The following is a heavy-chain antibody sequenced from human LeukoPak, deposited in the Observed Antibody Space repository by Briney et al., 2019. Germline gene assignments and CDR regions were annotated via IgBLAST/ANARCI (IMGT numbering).Heavy chain of an antibody. J-gene: IGHJ6*03. D-gene: IGHD6-13*01. CDR3: ARDGGSSWYDPYYYYYMDV. CDR2: IYTSGST. Sequence: SQTLSLTCTFSGGSISSGSYYWSWIRQPAGKGLEWIGRIYTSGSTNYNPSLKSRVTISVDTSKNQFSLKLSSVSAADTAVYYCARDGGSSWYDPYYYYYMDVWGKGTTVTVSS. CDR1: GGSISSGSYY. V-gene: IGHV4-61*02.